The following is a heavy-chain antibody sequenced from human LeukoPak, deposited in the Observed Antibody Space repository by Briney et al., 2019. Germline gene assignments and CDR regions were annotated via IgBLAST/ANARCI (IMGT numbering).Heavy chain of an antibody. V-gene: IGHV1-46*01. CDR2: IDPSGGTT. D-gene: IGHD2-2*01. CDR1: GYTFTIHY. CDR3: ARGVVVATSELDY. J-gene: IGHJ4*02. Sequence: ASVKVSCKASGYTFTIHYMHLFRHAPAHGLEWMGIIDPSGGTTSYAQEFRGRVSMTRDTSTSTVYMELSSLRSEDTAVYCCARGVVVATSELDYWGQGTLVTVSS.